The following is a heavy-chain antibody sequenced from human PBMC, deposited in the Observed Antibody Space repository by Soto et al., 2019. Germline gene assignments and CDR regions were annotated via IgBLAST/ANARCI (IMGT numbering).Heavy chain of an antibody. CDR2: IYHSGST. CDR3: ARDLFDFGVFDY. CDR1: GYSISSCYY. D-gene: IGHD3-10*01. Sequence: PAESLSLTCAVSGYSISSCYYWGCIRQPPGKGLEGIGSIYHSGSTYYTTSLKSRVTISVDTSKNQFSLKLSSVTAADTAVYYCARDLFDFGVFDYWGQGTLVTVSS. J-gene: IGHJ4*02. V-gene: IGHV4-38-2*02.